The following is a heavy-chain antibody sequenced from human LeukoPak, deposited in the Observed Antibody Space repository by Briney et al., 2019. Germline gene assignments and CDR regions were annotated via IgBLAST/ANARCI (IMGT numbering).Heavy chain of an antibody. CDR2: IYTSGST. J-gene: IGHJ3*02. V-gene: IGHV4-4*07. D-gene: IGHD6-19*01. CDR3: ARELSSGWYDAFDI. CDR1: GGSIGSYY. Sequence: SETLSLTCTVSGGSIGSYYWSWIRQPAGKGPEWIGRIYTSGSTNYNPSLKSRVTMSVDTSKNQFSLKLSSVTAADTAVYYCARELSSGWYDAFDIWGQGTMVTVSS.